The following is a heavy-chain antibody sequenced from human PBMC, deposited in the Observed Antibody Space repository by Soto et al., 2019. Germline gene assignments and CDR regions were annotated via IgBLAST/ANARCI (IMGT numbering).Heavy chain of an antibody. CDR1: GGTFSSYT. Sequence: GASVKVSCKASGGTFSSYTISWVRQAPGQGLEWMGRIIPILGIANYAQKFQGRVTITADKSTSTAYMELSSLRSEDTAVYYCARIGYNWNDGPSYYFDYWGQGTLVTVSS. CDR2: IIPILGIA. J-gene: IGHJ4*02. V-gene: IGHV1-69*02. CDR3: ARIGYNWNDGPSYYFDY. D-gene: IGHD1-20*01.